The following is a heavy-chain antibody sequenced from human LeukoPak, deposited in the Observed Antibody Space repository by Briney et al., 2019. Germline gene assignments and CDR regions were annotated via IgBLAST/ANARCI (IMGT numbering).Heavy chain of an antibody. CDR1: GFTFSKYW. D-gene: IGHD6-19*01. CDR3: ATKQWLAPPPDS. Sequence: GGSLRLSCAASGFTFSKYWMLWVGQAPGKGLESVSRINTDGTVTTYADSVKARFTVSRDNADNTMFLQMNSVRDEDTAVYYCATKQWLAPPPDSWGQGTPVTVSS. J-gene: IGHJ4*02. CDR2: INTDGTVT. V-gene: IGHV3-74*01.